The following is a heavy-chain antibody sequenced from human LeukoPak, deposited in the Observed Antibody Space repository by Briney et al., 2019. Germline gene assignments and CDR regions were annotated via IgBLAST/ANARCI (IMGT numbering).Heavy chain of an antibody. J-gene: IGHJ4*02. CDR3: ATSYNYDSSGTSDY. D-gene: IGHD3-22*01. Sequence: ASVKVSCKASGYTFTSYYMHWVRQAPGQGLEWMGIINPSGGSTSYAQKFQGRVTITRNTSISTAYMELSSLRSEDTAVYYCATSYNYDSSGTSDYWGQGTLVTVSS. V-gene: IGHV1-46*01. CDR1: GYTFTSYY. CDR2: INPSGGST.